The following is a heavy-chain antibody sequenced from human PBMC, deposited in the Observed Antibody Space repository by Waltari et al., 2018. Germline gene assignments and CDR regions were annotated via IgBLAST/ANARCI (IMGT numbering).Heavy chain of an antibody. D-gene: IGHD2-2*01. J-gene: IGHJ4*02. CDR2: LYYSGGT. Sequence: QLQLQGSGPGLVKPSETLSLTCTVSGGSISSSSYYWGWVRQPPGKGLEWIGSLYYSGGTYYNPSLKGRVTISVDTAKNQFSLRVSSGTAADTAVFYCARMVRGYCSSTSCHTDHWGQGTLVTVSS. CDR3: ARMVRGYCSSTSCHTDH. V-gene: IGHV4-39*07. CDR1: GGSISSSSYY.